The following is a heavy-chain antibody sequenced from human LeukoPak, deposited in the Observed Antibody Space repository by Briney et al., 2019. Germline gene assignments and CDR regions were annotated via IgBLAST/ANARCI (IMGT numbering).Heavy chain of an antibody. Sequence: SGTLSLTCTVSGVSISSSYWSWIRQPPGKRLEWIAYIYYNGNTNSNPSLKSRVTISADTSTNQFSLKLSSVTAADTAVYYCVRGIYNRGYSNALDIWGQGAMVTVSS. CDR3: VRGIYNRGYSNALDI. CDR2: IYYNGNT. D-gene: IGHD2-15*01. J-gene: IGHJ3*02. CDR1: GVSISSSY. V-gene: IGHV4-59*01.